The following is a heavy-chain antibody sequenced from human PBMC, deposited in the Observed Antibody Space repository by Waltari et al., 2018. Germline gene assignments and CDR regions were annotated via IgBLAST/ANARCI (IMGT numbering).Heavy chain of an antibody. CDR1: GFSISTTGTG. J-gene: IGHJ4*02. CDR2: IYWNDSK. CDR3: ARVRGTKGSFDY. Sequence: ESGPALVKPTQTLTLTCTFSGFSISTTGTGVGWIRQPPGKALEWLASIYWNDSKYYSTSLKSRLTISKDTSKNQVVLTMTNMDPVDTATYYCARVRGTKGSFDYWGQGVLVTVSS. D-gene: IGHD1-1*01. V-gene: IGHV2-70*11.